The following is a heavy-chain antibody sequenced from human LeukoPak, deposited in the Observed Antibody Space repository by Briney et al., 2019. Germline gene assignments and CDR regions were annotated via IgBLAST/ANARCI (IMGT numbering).Heavy chain of an antibody. V-gene: IGHV4-4*07. CDR1: GGSISSYY. CDR2: IYTSGST. J-gene: IGHJ4*02. D-gene: IGHD6-19*01. Sequence: SETLSLTCTVSGGSISSYYWSWIRQPAGKGLGWIGRIYTSGSTNYNPSLKSRVTMSVDTSKNQFSLKLSSVTAADTAVYYCARDWSSSGWYDYWGQGTLVTVSS. CDR3: ARDWSSSGWYDY.